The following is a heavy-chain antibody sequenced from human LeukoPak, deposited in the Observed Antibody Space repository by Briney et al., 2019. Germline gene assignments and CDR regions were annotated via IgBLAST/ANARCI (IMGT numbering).Heavy chain of an antibody. CDR2: SSGSSSTI. V-gene: IGHV3-48*02. Sequence: PGGSLRLSCAASGFTFSSYSMNWVRRAPGKGLEWVSYSSGSSSTIYYADSVKGRFTISRDNAKNSLYLQMNSLRDEDTAVYYCARGAYYYDSSGYYYVRYFDYWGQGTLVTVSS. J-gene: IGHJ4*02. CDR1: GFTFSSYS. CDR3: ARGAYYYDSSGYYYVRYFDY. D-gene: IGHD3-22*01.